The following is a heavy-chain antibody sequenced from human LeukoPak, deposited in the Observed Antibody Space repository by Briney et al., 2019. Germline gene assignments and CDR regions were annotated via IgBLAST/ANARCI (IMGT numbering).Heavy chain of an antibody. CDR2: IKQDGSEK. Sequence: PGGSLRLSCAASGFTFSSYWMSWVRQAPGKGLEWVANIKQDGSEKYYVDSVKGRFTISRDNAKNSLYLQMNSLRAEDTAVYYCARDGSVGYYYMDVWGKGTTVTVSS. CDR3: ARDGSVGYYYMDV. V-gene: IGHV3-7*01. J-gene: IGHJ6*03. CDR1: GFTFSSYW.